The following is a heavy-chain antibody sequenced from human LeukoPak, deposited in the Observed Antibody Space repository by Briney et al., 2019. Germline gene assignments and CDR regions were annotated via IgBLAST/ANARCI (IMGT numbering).Heavy chain of an antibody. D-gene: IGHD6-19*01. V-gene: IGHV4-34*01. CDR3: VTGQWLVPVSY. CDR1: GGSFSGNY. CDR2: INHSGST. J-gene: IGHJ4*02. Sequence: SETLSLTCVVSGGSFSGNYWSWIRQPPGKGLEWIGEINHSGSTNYNPSLKSRVTISVDTSKNQFSLKLSSVTAADTAVYYCVTGQWLVPVSYWGQGTLVTVSS.